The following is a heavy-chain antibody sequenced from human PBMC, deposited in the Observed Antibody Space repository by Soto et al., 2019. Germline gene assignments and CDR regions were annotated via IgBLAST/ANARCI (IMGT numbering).Heavy chain of an antibody. CDR2: INSGGSRA. V-gene: IGHV3-74*01. J-gene: IGHJ4*02. Sequence: GGSQRLSSAASAVSCSAYGRHWVRQGAGEGLVWVARINSGGSRASYADSVEGRFTFYRENAKDTLYLEMNTLTAEDTAVYYCVRDRAYSGYDFWGQGTLVTVSS. CDR1: AVSCSAYG. CDR3: VRDRAYSGYDF. D-gene: IGHD5-12*01.